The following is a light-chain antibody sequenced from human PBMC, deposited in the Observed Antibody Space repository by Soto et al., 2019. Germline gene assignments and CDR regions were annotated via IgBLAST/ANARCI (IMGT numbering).Light chain of an antibody. CDR3: GSYTTSSNYV. CDR2: DVS. V-gene: IGLV2-14*01. J-gene: IGLJ1*01. Sequence: QSVLTHPASVSGSPGQSITISCTGTSSDVGAYNYVSWYQQHLGKAPKLMIYDVSHRPSGVSHRFSGSKSGNTASLTISGLQAEDEADYYCGSYTTSSNYVFGTGTKVTVL. CDR1: SSDVGAYNY.